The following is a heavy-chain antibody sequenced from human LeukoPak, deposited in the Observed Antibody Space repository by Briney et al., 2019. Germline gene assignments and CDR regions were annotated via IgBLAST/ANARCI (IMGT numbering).Heavy chain of an antibody. Sequence: GGSLRLSCAASGFTFRSYAMNWVRQAPGKGLEWVSYISGGGETRYYADSVKGRFTISRDNGKNSLYLQMNSLRVEDTAVYYCARDANGGNVPFDYWGLGTPVTVSS. CDR3: ARDANGGNVPFDY. CDR1: GFTFRSYA. J-gene: IGHJ4*02. CDR2: ISGGGETR. V-gene: IGHV3-48*03. D-gene: IGHD4-23*01.